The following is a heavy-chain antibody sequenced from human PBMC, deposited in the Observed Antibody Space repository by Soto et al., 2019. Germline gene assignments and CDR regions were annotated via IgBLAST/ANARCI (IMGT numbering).Heavy chain of an antibody. D-gene: IGHD6-19*01. V-gene: IGHV1-18*01. Sequence: ASVKVSCKTSGYTFTAYGLAWLRQAPGQRPEWMGWVGTNNDNTNYAEKFQGRVTMTTDTSTATTYMELRSLRSDDTAVYYCARDTQQWPDYFDYWGQGTLVTVSS. CDR3: ARDTQQWPDYFDY. J-gene: IGHJ4*02. CDR2: VGTNNDNT. CDR1: GYTFTAYG.